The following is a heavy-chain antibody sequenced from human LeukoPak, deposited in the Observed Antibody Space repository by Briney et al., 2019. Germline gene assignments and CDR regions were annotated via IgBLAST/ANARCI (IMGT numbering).Heavy chain of an antibody. D-gene: IGHD5-24*01. J-gene: IGHJ4*02. CDR1: GGSIISSSYY. CDR2: IHPYGIF. Sequence: SETLPLTCTVSGGSIISSSYYWGWIRQPPGKGLEWIGEIHPYGIFYYNSSLMSRVTISIDTSKSQFSLRLTSVTAADTAFYYCARGRDRSKAGDHWGQGSLVTVSS. CDR3: ARGRDRSKAGDH. V-gene: IGHV4-39*07.